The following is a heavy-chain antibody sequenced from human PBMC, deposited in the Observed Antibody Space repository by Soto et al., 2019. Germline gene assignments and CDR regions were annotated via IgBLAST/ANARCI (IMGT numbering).Heavy chain of an antibody. D-gene: IGHD2-15*01. J-gene: IGHJ6*02. CDR1: GFTFRSYG. V-gene: IGHV3-30*18. Sequence: GGSLRLSCAASGFTFRSYGMHWVRQAPGKGLERLAVISNDGTNKYLADSVKGRLTLSRDNSRNTLSLEINNLRPEDTAVYYCGKDTLDCSGGDCPLYYYYGMDVWGQGTTVTVSS. CDR3: GKDTLDCSGGDCPLYYYYGMDV. CDR2: ISNDGTNK.